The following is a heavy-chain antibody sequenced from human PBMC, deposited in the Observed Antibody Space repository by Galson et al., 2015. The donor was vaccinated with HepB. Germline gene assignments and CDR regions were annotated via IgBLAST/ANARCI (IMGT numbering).Heavy chain of an antibody. V-gene: IGHV4-31*03. J-gene: IGHJ6*03. CDR2: IYYSGST. CDR1: GGSISSGGYY. CDR3: ARRRRAARWYYMDV. D-gene: IGHD6-6*01. Sequence: TLSLTCTVSGGSISSGGYYWSWIRQHPGKGLEWIGYIYYSGSTYYNPSLKSRVTISVDTSKNQFSLKLSSVTAADTAVYYCARRRRAARWYYMDVWGKGTTVTVSS.